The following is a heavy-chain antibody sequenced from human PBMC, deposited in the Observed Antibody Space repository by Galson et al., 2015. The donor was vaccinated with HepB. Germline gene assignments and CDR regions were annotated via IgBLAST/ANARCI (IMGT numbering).Heavy chain of an antibody. J-gene: IGHJ4*02. D-gene: IGHD3-10*01. V-gene: IGHV3-30-3*01. CDR3: ARAHSDRWYGAY. CDR1: GFTFSSYT. CDR2: ISSDEIHK. Sequence: ASGFTFSSYTMHWVRQAPGKGLEWVALISSDEIHKIYADSVKGRFTISRDTSKNTLYLEMNSLRAEDTAVYYCARAHSDRWYGAYWGQGTLVTVAS.